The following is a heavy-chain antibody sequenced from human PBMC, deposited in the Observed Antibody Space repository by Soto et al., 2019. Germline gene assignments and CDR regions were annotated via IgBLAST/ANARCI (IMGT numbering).Heavy chain of an antibody. J-gene: IGHJ5*02. V-gene: IGHV4-59*12. CDR2: IYYSGST. D-gene: IGHD2-2*01. CDR1: GGSISSYY. CDR3: ARVPDR. Sequence: PSETLSLTCTVSGGSISSYYWSWIRQPPGKGLEWIGYIYYSGSTNYNPSLKSRVTISVDTSKNQFSLKLSSVTAADTAVYHCARVPDRWGQGTLVTVSS.